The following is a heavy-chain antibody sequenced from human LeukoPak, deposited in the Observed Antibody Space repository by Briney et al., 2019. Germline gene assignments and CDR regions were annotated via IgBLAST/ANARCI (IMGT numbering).Heavy chain of an antibody. J-gene: IGHJ6*03. CDR2: IIPIFGTA. CDR3: AHSSPDLSYMDV. CDR1: GGTFSHYA. V-gene: IGHV1-69*05. Sequence: SVTVSCMACGGTFSHYAISWVRQAPGQGLEWMGGIIPIFGTANYAQKFQGRVTITTDESTSTAYMELRSLRSEDTAAYYCAHSSPDLSYMDVWGKGTTVTVSS.